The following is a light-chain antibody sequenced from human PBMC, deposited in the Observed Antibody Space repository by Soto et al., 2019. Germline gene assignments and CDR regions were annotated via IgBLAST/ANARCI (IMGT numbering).Light chain of an antibody. CDR1: SSDVGGYNY. CDR2: DVS. J-gene: IGLJ2*01. Sequence: QSALTQPASVSGSPGQSITISCTGTSSDVGGYNYVSWYQQHPGKAPKLMIYDVSNRPSGVSNRFSGSKSGNTASLTISGRQGEDEADYYCSSYTSSSTPVVFGGGTKLTVL. CDR3: SSYTSSSTPVV. V-gene: IGLV2-14*01.